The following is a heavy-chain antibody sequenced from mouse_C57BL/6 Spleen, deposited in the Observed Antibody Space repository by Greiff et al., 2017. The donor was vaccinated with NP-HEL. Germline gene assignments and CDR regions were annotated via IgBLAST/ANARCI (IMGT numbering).Heavy chain of an antibody. CDR1: GYTFTRYW. CDR2: IYPNSGGT. V-gene: IGHV1-72*01. D-gene: IGHD3-2*02. CDR3: ARTGGSGFAY. Sequence: VQLQQPGAELVKPGASVKLSCKASGYTFTRYWMHWVKPRPGRGLEWIGRIYPNSGGTKYNEKFKRKATLTVDKPSSTAYMQLISLTSEDSAVYYCARTGGSGFAYWGQGTLVTVSA. J-gene: IGHJ3*01.